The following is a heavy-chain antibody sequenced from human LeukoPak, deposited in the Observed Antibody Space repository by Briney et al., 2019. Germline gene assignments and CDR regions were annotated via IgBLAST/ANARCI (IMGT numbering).Heavy chain of an antibody. CDR1: GFTVSSSY. J-gene: IGHJ6*02. CDR3: ARVRAAARYYYGMDV. D-gene: IGHD6-13*01. Sequence: GGSLRLSCAASGFTVSSSYMSWVRQAPGKGLEWVSVIYSGGSTYYADSVKGRFTISRDNSKNTLYLQMNSLRAEDTAVYYCARVRAAARYYYGMDVWGQGTTVTVSS. CDR2: IYSGGST. V-gene: IGHV3-66*01.